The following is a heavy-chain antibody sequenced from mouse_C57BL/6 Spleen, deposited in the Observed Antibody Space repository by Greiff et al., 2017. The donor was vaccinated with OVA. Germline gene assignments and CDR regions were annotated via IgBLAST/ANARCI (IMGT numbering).Heavy chain of an antibody. J-gene: IGHJ2*01. D-gene: IGHD1-2*01. Sequence: VKLMESGPELVKPGASVKLSCKASGYTFTSYDINWVKQRPGQGLEWIGWISPRDGSTKYNEKFKGKATLTVDTSSSTAYMELHSLTSEDAAVYFCAREEDTAYFDYWGQGTTLTVSS. CDR2: ISPRDGST. CDR3: AREEDTAYFDY. V-gene: IGHV1-85*01. CDR1: GYTFTSYD.